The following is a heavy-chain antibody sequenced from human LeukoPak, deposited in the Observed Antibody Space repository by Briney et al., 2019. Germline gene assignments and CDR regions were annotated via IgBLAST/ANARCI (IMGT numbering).Heavy chain of an antibody. CDR3: AKEPQYYYDSSGYHLGFDY. Sequence: PGRSLRLSCAASGFTFSSYGMHWVRQAPGKGLEWVAVLSYDGSNKYYADSVKGRFTISRDNSKNTLYLQMNSLSAEDTAVYYCAKEPQYYYDSSGYHLGFDYWGQGTLVPVSS. V-gene: IGHV3-30*18. CDR1: GFTFSSYG. D-gene: IGHD3-22*01. J-gene: IGHJ4*02. CDR2: LSYDGSNK.